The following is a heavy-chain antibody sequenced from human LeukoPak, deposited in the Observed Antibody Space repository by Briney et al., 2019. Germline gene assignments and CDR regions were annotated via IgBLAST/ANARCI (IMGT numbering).Heavy chain of an antibody. CDR1: GYILTSYA. D-gene: IGHD2-2*01. CDR2: INTDKGNT. Sequence: ASVKVSCKASGYILTSYAMHWVRQAPGQGLEWMGWINTDKGNTEYSQKFQGRVTITRDTSASIVYMELSSLRPEDTAVYYCARDDGTTWCKDHWGQGTLVTVSS. CDR3: ARDDGTTWCKDH. J-gene: IGHJ4*02. V-gene: IGHV1-3*04.